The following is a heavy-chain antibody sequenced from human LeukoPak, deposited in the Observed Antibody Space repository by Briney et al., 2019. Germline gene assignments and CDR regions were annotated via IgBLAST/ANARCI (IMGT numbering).Heavy chain of an antibody. V-gene: IGHV3-23*01. J-gene: IGHJ4*02. Sequence: AGGSLRLSCAASGFSFSKYAMSWVRQVPGKGLEWVSTLSGSGATSSYADSVQGWFSISRDNSNNTLYLQMNSLRAEDTALYYCAKDRIVLTVYAFDSWGQGTLVTVSS. CDR1: GFSFSKYA. CDR2: LSGSGATS. CDR3: AKDRIVLTVYAFDS. D-gene: IGHD2-8*01.